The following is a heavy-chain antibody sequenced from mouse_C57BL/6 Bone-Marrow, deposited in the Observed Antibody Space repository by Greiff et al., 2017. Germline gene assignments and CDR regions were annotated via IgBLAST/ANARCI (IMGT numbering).Heavy chain of an antibody. J-gene: IGHJ4*01. CDR3: ARFGGWYFYAMDY. CDR1: GYSFTGYY. D-gene: IGHD2-3*01. V-gene: IGHV1-42*01. CDR2: INPSTGGT. Sequence: EVQLQQSGPELVKPGASVKISCKASGYSFTGYYMNWVKQSPEKSLEWIGEINPSTGGTTYNQKFKAKATLTVDKSSSTAYMQLKSLTSEDSAVYYCARFGGWYFYAMDYWGQGTSVTVSS.